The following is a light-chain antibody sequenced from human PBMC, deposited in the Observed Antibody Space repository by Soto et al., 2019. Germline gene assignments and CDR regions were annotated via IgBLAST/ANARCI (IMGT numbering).Light chain of an antibody. J-gene: IGKJ4*01. V-gene: IGKV3-20*01. CDR3: HQYYSSPTT. CDR1: QSVSSSY. CDR2: GAS. Sequence: EIVLTQSPGTLSLSPGERATLSCRASQSVSSSYLAWYQQRPGQAPRLLIYGASSRATGIPDRFSGSGSGTEFTLTIDRLEPEDFAVYYCHQYYSSPTTFGGGTKVDIK.